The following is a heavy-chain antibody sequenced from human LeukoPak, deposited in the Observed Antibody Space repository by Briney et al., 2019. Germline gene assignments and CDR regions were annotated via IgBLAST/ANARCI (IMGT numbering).Heavy chain of an antibody. J-gene: IGHJ3*02. CDR2: IRYDGSNK. V-gene: IGHV3-30*02. CDR3: AKFDRGLQTYDAFDI. CDR1: GFTFSRYG. Sequence: GRSLRLSCAASGFTFSRYGMHWVRQAPGKGLEWVAFIRYDGSNKYYADSVKGRFTISRDNSKNTLYLQMNSLRAEDTAVYYCAKFDRGLQTYDAFDIWGQGTMVTVSS. D-gene: IGHD4-11*01.